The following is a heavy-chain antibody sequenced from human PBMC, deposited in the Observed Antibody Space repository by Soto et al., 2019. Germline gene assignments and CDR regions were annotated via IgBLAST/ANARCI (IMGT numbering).Heavy chain of an antibody. D-gene: IGHD2-8*01. CDR2: ISYDGSKE. Sequence: QVQLVESGGGVVQPGRSLRLSCAASGFTFSNYGMHWVRQAPGKGLEWVATISYDGSKEFYADSVKGRFTISRDTSENTLYLQMNSLRNEDTAAYYCAKDPRYCNIGDSYIYYYYYMDVGGKGTTVTVSS. CDR3: AKDPRYCNIGDSYIYYYYYMDV. CDR1: GFTFSNYG. J-gene: IGHJ6*03. V-gene: IGHV3-30*18.